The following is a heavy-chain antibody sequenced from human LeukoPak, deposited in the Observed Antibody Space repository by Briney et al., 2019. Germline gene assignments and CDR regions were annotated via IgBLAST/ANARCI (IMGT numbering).Heavy chain of an antibody. Sequence: GGSLRLSCAASGFNFDDYVMSWVRHAPGKGLEWVSGINWNGGSRGYADSVKGRFTISRDNAKNSLYLQMNSLRAEDTALYYCARSRHSYDSSGFPHYWGQGTLVTVSS. CDR2: INWNGGSR. CDR3: ARSRHSYDSSGFPHY. J-gene: IGHJ4*02. D-gene: IGHD3-22*01. CDR1: GFNFDDYV. V-gene: IGHV3-20*04.